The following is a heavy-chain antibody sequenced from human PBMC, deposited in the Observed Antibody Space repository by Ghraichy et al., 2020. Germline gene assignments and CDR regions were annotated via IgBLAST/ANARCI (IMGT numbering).Heavy chain of an antibody. J-gene: IGHJ6*02. CDR3: ARGRYDFLSGSLPNYYGMDV. D-gene: IGHD3-3*01. Sequence: SETLSLTCAVYGGSFSGYSWSWIRQPPGKGLEWIAEIDHSGSTNYNPSLKSRVNISVDTAKSQFSLKLSSVTAADTAVFYCARGRYDFLSGSLPNYYGMDVWGQGTTVTVSS. CDR2: IDHSGST. CDR1: GGSFSGYS. V-gene: IGHV4-34*01.